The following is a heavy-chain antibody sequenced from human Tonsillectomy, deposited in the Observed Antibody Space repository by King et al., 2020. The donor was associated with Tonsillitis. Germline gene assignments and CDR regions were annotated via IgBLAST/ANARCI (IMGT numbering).Heavy chain of an antibody. Sequence: VQLVESGGGVVQPGRSLRLSCAASGFTFSSYAMHWVRQAPGKGLEWVAVISYDGSNQYYADSVKGRFTTSRDNSKNTLYLQMNSLRAEDTAVFYCARNTIQYFSIPTCYGSYGMDVWGQGTTVTVSS. D-gene: IGHD2-2*01. CDR1: GFTFSSYA. CDR2: ISYDGSNQ. CDR3: ARNTIQYFSIPTCYGSYGMDV. V-gene: IGHV3-30*04. J-gene: IGHJ6*02.